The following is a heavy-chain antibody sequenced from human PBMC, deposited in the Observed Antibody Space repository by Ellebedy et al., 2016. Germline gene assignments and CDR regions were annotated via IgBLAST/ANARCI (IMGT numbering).Heavy chain of an antibody. CDR2: IKQDGSEK. V-gene: IGHV3-7*03. CDR3: ARVWEGYCSGGSCHYYFDY. D-gene: IGHD2-15*01. J-gene: IGHJ4*02. Sequence: GGSLRLSCAASGFTFSSYWMSWVRQAPGKGLEWVANIKQDGSEKYYVDSVKGRFTISRDNAKNSLYLQMNSLRAEDTAVYYCARVWEGYCSGGSCHYYFDYWGQGTLVTVSS. CDR1: GFTFSSYW.